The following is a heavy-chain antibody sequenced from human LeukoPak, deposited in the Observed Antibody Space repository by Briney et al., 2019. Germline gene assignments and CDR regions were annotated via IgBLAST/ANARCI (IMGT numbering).Heavy chain of an antibody. CDR2: IYHSGST. J-gene: IGHJ3*02. CDR3: AKWDLGSTTSMEGHDAFDI. CDR1: GGSISSGGYY. D-gene: IGHD1-26*01. V-gene: IGHV4-30-2*01. Sequence: PLQTLSLTCTVSGGSISSGGYYWSWIRQPAGKGLEWIGYIYHSGSTYYNPSLKSRVTISVDRSKNQFSLKLTSVTAADTAVYYCAKWDLGSTTSMEGHDAFDIWGQGTMVTVSS.